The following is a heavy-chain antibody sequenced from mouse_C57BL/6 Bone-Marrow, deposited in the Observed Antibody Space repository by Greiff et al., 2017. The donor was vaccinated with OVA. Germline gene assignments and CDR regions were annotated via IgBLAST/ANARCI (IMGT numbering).Heavy chain of an antibody. CDR1: GYSFTDYN. CDR2: INRNYGTT. Sequence: VQLQQSGPELVKPGASVKISCKASGYSFTDYNMNWVKQSNGKSLEWIGVINRNYGTTSYNQKVKGKATLTVDQSSSTAYMQLNSLTSEDSAVYYCEFYYGSSYRYFDVWGTGTTVTVSS. J-gene: IGHJ1*03. D-gene: IGHD1-1*01. V-gene: IGHV1-39*01. CDR3: EFYYGSSYRYFDV.